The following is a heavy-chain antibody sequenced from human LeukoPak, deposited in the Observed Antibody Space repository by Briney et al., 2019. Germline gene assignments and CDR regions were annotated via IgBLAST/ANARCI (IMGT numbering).Heavy chain of an antibody. CDR1: GFTFSSYA. J-gene: IGHJ4*02. D-gene: IGHD3-22*01. CDR2: ISGSGGST. CDR3: AKGYYYDSSGPRPYYFDY. Sequence: GGSLRLSCAASGFTFSSYAMSWVRQAPGKGLEWVSAISGSGGSTYYADSVKGRFTISRDNSKNTLYLQMNSLRAGDTAVYYCAKGYYYDSSGPRPYYFDYWGQGTLVTVSS. V-gene: IGHV3-23*01.